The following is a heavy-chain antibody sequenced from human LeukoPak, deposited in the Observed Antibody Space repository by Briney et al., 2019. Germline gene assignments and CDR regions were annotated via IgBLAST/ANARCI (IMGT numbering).Heavy chain of an antibody. V-gene: IGHV3-23*01. J-gene: IGHJ4*02. Sequence: GGSLRLSCAASGFTFSSHAMSWVRQAPGKGLEWVSCISSSGGSTYYADSVKGRLTISRDNSKNTLYLQMNSLRAEDTAVYYCAKRYSPYCGGDCYSPFYYWGQGILVTVSS. CDR1: GFTFSSHA. CDR2: ISSSGGST. D-gene: IGHD2-21*02. CDR3: AKRYSPYCGGDCYSPFYY.